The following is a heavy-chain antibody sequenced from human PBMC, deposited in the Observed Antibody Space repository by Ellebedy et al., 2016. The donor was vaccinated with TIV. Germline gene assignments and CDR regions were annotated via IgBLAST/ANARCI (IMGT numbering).Heavy chain of an antibody. Sequence: GESLKISXAASGFTFSSYAMSWVRQAPGKGLEWVSAISGSGGSTYYADSVKGRFTISRDNSKNTLYLQMNSLRAEDTAVYYCAKDTDLAVAVYGTSFDYWGQGTLVTVSS. D-gene: IGHD6-19*01. CDR3: AKDTDLAVAVYGTSFDY. V-gene: IGHV3-23*01. CDR2: ISGSGGST. J-gene: IGHJ4*02. CDR1: GFTFSSYA.